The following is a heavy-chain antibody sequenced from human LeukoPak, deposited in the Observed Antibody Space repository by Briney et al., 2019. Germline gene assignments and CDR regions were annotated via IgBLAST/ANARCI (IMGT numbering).Heavy chain of an antibody. J-gene: IGHJ4*02. CDR2: ISAYNGNT. D-gene: IGHD3-3*01. CDR3: ARDYEDFWSGPNPYFDY. V-gene: IGHV1-18*01. CDR1: GYTFTSYG. Sequence: ASVKVSCKASGYTFTSYGISWVRQAPGQGLEWMGWISAYNGNTNYAQKPQGRVTMTTDTSTSTAYMELRSLRSDDTAVYYCARDYEDFWSGPNPYFDYWGQGTLVTVSS.